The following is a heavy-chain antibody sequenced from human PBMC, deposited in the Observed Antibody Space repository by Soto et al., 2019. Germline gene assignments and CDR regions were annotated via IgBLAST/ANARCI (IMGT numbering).Heavy chain of an antibody. Sequence: SETLSLTCTVSGVSIRSYYWSWIRQPPVKGLEWIGFIYYTGSTNYNPSLKSRVTISVDTSKNQFSLRLSSVTAADTAVYYCARFYYYDSSAYRNDALDIWGQGTMVTVSS. CDR1: GVSIRSYY. CDR3: ARFYYYDSSAYRNDALDI. J-gene: IGHJ3*02. V-gene: IGHV4-59*08. CDR2: IYYTGST. D-gene: IGHD3-22*01.